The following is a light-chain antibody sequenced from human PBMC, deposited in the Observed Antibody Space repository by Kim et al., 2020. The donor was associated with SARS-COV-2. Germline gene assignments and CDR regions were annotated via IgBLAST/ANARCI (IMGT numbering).Light chain of an antibody. CDR3: ATWDDSLSAYV. V-gene: IGLV1-47*02. CDR1: SSDIGSNP. J-gene: IGLJ1*01. Sequence: ELTQPPSASGAPGQRVTISCSGGSSDIGSNPVYWFQQLPGTAPKLFIFGSDQRPSGVPDRFSGSKSGTSASLAISGLRSEDEADYYCATWDDSLSAYVFGTGTKVTVL. CDR2: GSD.